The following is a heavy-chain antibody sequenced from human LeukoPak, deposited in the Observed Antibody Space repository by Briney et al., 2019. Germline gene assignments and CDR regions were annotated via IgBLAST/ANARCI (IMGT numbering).Heavy chain of an antibody. Sequence: SETLSLTCTVSGGSISSYYWSWIRQPPGKGLEWIWYIYCSGSTNYNPSFKSRVTISVDTSKNQFSLKLSSVTAADAAVYYCARDKGSYSSSSAVWFDPWGQGTLVTVSS. CDR2: IYCSGST. V-gene: IGHV4-59*01. CDR1: GGSISSYY. J-gene: IGHJ5*02. CDR3: ARDKGSYSSSSAVWFDP. D-gene: IGHD6-6*01.